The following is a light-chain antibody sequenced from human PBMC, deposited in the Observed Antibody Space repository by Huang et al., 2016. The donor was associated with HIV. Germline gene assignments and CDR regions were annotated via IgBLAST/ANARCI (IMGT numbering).Light chain of an antibody. V-gene: IGKV1-NL1*01. J-gene: IGKJ1*01. CDR1: QGISNS. CDR2: TTS. CDR3: QQYYSTPT. Sequence: DIQMTQSPSSLSASVGDRDTITCRASQGISNSLAWYQQKPGKAPKLLLYTTSRLDSGVPSRFSGSGSGTDYSLTINSLQPEDFATYHCQQYYSTPTFGQGTKVEIK.